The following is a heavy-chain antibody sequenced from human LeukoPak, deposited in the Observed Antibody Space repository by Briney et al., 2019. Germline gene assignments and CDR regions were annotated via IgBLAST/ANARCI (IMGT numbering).Heavy chain of an antibody. CDR3: ATGSMWRGYYDYGMDV. V-gene: IGHV1-24*01. D-gene: IGHD2-21*01. CDR1: GYTLTELS. J-gene: IGHJ6*02. CDR2: FDPEDGET. Sequence: ASVKVSCKVSGYTLTELSMHWVRQAPGKGLEWMGGFDPEDGETIYAQTFQGRVTMTEDTSTNTAYMELSSLRSEDTAVYYCATGSMWRGYYDYGMDVWGQGTTVTVSS.